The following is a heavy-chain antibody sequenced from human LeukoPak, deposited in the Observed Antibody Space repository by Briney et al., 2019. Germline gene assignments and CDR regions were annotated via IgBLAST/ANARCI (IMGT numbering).Heavy chain of an antibody. V-gene: IGHV4-30-4*01. D-gene: IGHD3-22*01. CDR3: ASSYYYDSSGYYHYGMDV. J-gene: IGHJ6*02. CDR2: IYYSGST. Sequence: SETLSLTCTVSGGSISSGDYYWSWIRQPPGKGLEWIGYIYYSGSTYYNPSLKSRVTISVDTSKNQFSLKLSSVTAADTAVYYCASSYYYDSSGYYHYGMDVWGQGTTVTVSS. CDR1: GGSISSGDYY.